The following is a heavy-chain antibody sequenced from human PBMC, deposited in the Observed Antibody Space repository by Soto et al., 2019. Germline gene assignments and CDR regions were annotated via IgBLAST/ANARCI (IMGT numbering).Heavy chain of an antibody. Sequence: GGSLRLSCAASGFTVISTYMSWVGQAPGKGLEWVSFIYSGCSTYYADSVKGRFTISRDNSKNTLYLQMNSLRVEDTAVYYCARGGQVRGGMDVWGQGTTVTVSS. J-gene: IGHJ6*02. CDR3: ARGGQVRGGMDV. CDR2: IYSGCST. CDR1: GFTVISTY. V-gene: IGHV3-53*01.